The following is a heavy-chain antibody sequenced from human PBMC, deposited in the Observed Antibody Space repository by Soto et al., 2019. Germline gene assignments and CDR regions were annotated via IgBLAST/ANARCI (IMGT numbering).Heavy chain of an antibody. CDR2: ISGSGGST. Sequence: GGSPRLSCAASGFTFSSYAMSWVRQAPGKGLEWVSAISGSGGSTYYADSVKGRFTISRDNSKNTLYLQMNSLRAEDTAVYYCAKGFSLKGVGAAYYYYYGMDVWGQGTTVTVSS. V-gene: IGHV3-23*01. D-gene: IGHD2-15*01. J-gene: IGHJ6*02. CDR3: AKGFSLKGVGAAYYYYYGMDV. CDR1: GFTFSSYA.